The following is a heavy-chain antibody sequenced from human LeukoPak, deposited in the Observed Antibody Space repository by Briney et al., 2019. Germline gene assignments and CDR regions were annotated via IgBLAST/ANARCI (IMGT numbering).Heavy chain of an antibody. CDR3: ARRTRIADAFDI. V-gene: IGHV4-34*01. J-gene: IGHJ3*02. CDR1: GGSFSGYY. D-gene: IGHD2/OR15-2a*01. Sequence: SETLSLTCAVYGGSFSGYYWSWIRQPPGKGLEWIGEINHSGSTNYNPSLKSRVTISVDTSKNQFSLKLSSVTAADTAVYYCARRTRIADAFDIWGQWTMVTVSS. CDR2: INHSGST.